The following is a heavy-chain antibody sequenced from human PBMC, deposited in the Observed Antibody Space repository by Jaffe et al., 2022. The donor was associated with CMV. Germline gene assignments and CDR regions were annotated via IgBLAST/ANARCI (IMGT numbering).Heavy chain of an antibody. J-gene: IGHJ6*02. CDR2: ISYDGSNK. Sequence: QVQLVESGGGVVQPGRSLRLSCAASGFTFSSYGMHWVRQAPGKGLEWVAVISYDGSNKYYADSVKGRFTISRDNSKNTLYLQMNSLRAEDTAVYYCANDYFPKIVVVPAAIGYYYYYGMDVWGQGTTVTVSS. D-gene: IGHD2-2*02. CDR1: GFTFSSYG. CDR3: ANDYFPKIVVVPAAIGYYYYYGMDV. V-gene: IGHV3-30*18.